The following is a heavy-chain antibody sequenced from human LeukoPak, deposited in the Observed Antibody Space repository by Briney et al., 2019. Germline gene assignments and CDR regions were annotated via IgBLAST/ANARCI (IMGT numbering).Heavy chain of an antibody. Sequence: ASVKVSCKASGYTFTSYGISWVRQAPGQGLEWMGWISAYNGNTNYAQKFQGRVTMTTDTSTSTAYMELRSLRSDDTAVYYCARDKNEYSSSLRPYYMDVWGKGTTVTVSS. CDR2: ISAYNGNT. CDR1: GYTFTSYG. J-gene: IGHJ6*03. D-gene: IGHD6-13*01. CDR3: ARDKNEYSSSLRPYYMDV. V-gene: IGHV1-18*01.